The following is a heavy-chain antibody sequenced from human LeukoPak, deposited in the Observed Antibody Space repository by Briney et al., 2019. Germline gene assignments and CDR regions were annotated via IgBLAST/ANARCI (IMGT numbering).Heavy chain of an antibody. CDR3: AKDQNDFWSGYYRGGGGFDY. CDR2: ISSSSSYI. Sequence: GGALILSCAAAGVTFSSYSMNWFRQAPGKGLELVSSISSSSSYIYYADSVKGGFTISSDNAKKSLYLQMNNIRTADTAVYYCAKDQNDFWSGYYRGGGGFDYWGQGTLVTVSS. J-gene: IGHJ4*02. D-gene: IGHD3-3*01. CDR1: GVTFSSYS. V-gene: IGHV3-21*01.